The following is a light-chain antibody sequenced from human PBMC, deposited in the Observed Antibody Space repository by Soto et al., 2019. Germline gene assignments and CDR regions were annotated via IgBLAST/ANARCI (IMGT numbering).Light chain of an antibody. J-gene: IGLJ1*01. CDR3: SSYADDNIFV. CDR2: EAN. Sequence: QSALTQPASVSGSPGQSITISCTGTSSDVGSYNLVSWYQQHPGKAPKLMIYEANKRPSGVSNRFSGSKSGNTASLTVSGLQAEDEADYYCSSYADDNIFVFGTGTKLTVL. CDR1: SSDVGSYNL. V-gene: IGLV2-14*02.